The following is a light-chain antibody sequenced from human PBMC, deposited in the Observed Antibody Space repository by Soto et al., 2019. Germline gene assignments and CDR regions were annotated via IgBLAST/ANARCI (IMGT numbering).Light chain of an antibody. Sequence: IQMTQSPSAVSSSVFAVVTITFRASQDIAGYLAWYQHKPGRTPELLIHGASRLQSGVPARFSGSGSGTDFTLSINSLQPEDFATYYCQQAYSFPTTFGQGTKVDIK. J-gene: IGKJ1*01. CDR3: QQAYSFPTT. V-gene: IGKV1-12*01. CDR2: GAS. CDR1: QDIAGY.